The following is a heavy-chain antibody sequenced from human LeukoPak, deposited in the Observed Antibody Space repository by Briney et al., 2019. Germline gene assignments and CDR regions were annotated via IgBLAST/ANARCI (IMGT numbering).Heavy chain of an antibody. CDR1: GFTVSSNY. CDR3: AIPAAGPTFDY. D-gene: IGHD6-13*01. CDR2: IYSGGST. V-gene: IGHV3-66*04. Sequence: GGSLRLSCAASGFTVSSNYMSWVRQAPGPGLEWVSVIYSGGSTYYADSVKGRFTISRDNSKNTLYLQMNSLRAEDTAVYYCAIPAAGPTFDYWGQGTLVTVSS. J-gene: IGHJ4*02.